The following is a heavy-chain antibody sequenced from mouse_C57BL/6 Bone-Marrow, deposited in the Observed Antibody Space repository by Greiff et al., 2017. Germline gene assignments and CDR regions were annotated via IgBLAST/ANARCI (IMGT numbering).Heavy chain of an antibody. V-gene: IGHV5-4*01. CDR2: ISDGGSYA. CDR1: GFTFSSYA. J-gene: IGHJ3*01. CDR3: ARDNFWFAY. D-gene: IGHD1-3*01. Sequence: EVHLVESGGGLVKPGGSLKLSCAASGFTFSSYAMSWVRQTPEKRLEWVATISDGGSYAYYPDNVKGRFTISRDNAKNNLYLQMSHLKSDDTAMYYCARDNFWFAYWGQGTLVTVSA.